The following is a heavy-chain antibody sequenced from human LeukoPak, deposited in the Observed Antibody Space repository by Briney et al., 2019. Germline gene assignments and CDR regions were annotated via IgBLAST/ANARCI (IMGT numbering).Heavy chain of an antibody. CDR1: GYTFTGYY. Sequence: ASVKVSCKASGYTFTGYYMHWVRQAPGQGLEWMGWINPNSGGTNYAQKFQGSVTMTRDTSISTAYMELSRLRSDDTAVYYCARDDPSYDILTGYYMDPYFDYWGQGTQVTVSS. D-gene: IGHD3-9*01. CDR2: INPNSGGT. V-gene: IGHV1-2*02. CDR3: ARDDPSYDILTGYYMDPYFDY. J-gene: IGHJ4*02.